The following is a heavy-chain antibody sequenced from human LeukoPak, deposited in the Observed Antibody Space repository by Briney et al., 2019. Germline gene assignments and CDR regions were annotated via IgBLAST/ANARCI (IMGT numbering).Heavy chain of an antibody. D-gene: IGHD6-6*01. Sequence: PGASLRLSCAASGFTFSGYAMHWVRQAPGKGLEWVALISYDGGSNKYYADSVKGRFTISRDNSKNTLCLQMNSLRAEDTAVYYCAREERGHLVGYWGQGTLVTVSS. V-gene: IGHV3-30-3*01. CDR3: AREERGHLVGY. J-gene: IGHJ4*02. CDR2: ISYDGGSNK. CDR1: GFTFSGYA.